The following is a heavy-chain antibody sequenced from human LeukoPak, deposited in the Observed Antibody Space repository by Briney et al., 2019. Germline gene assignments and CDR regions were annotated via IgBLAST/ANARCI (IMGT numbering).Heavy chain of an antibody. Sequence: SVWVSCKASGGTFSSDAISCVRQTTGQGLGWMVWINTNGGNTGYAQKFQGGVTFTRNTSITRAYMKLTSRRSEDPAGYNGASGEYDFWSGYYLWGQGTMVTVSS. V-gene: IGHV1-8*03. CDR3: ASGEYDFWSGYYL. D-gene: IGHD3-3*01. CDR2: INTNGGNT. CDR1: GGTFSSDA. J-gene: IGHJ4*02.